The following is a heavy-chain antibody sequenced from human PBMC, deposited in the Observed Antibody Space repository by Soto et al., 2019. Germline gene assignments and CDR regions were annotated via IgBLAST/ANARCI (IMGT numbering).Heavy chain of an antibody. V-gene: IGHV1-18*01. CDR3: ARDEDCSSTSCQTYYYYGMYV. CDR1: GYTFTSYG. J-gene: IGHJ6*02. CDR2: ISAYNGNT. D-gene: IGHD2-2*01. Sequence: QVQLVQSGAEVKKPGASVKVSCKASGYTFTSYGISWVRQAPGQGLEWMGWISAYNGNTNYAQKLQGRVTMTTDTSTSTAYMELRSLRSDDTAVYYCARDEDCSSTSCQTYYYYGMYVWGQGTTVTVSS.